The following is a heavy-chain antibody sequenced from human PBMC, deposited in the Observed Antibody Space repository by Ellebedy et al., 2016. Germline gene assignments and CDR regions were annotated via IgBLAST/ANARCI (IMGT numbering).Heavy chain of an antibody. V-gene: IGHV3-21*01. J-gene: IGHJ3*02. CDR2: ISSSSSYI. D-gene: IGHD1-20*01. CDR3: AKIITGTTGNAFDI. CDR1: GFTFSSYS. Sequence: GGSLRLXXAASGFTFSSYSMNWVRQAPGKGLEWVSSISSSSSYIYYADSVKGRFTISRDNAKNSLYLQMNSLRAEDTAVYYCAKIITGTTGNAFDIWGQGTMVTVSS.